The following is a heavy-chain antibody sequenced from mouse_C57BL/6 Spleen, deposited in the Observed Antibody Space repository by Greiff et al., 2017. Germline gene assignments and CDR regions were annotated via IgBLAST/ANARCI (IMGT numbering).Heavy chain of an antibody. V-gene: IGHV1-50*01. Sequence: QVQLQQPGAELVKPGASVKLSCKASGYTFTSYWMQWVKQRPGQGLEWIGEIDPSVSYTNYNQKFKGKATLTVDTSSSTACMQLSSLTSEDSAVYCCASSSASWFAYWGQGTLVTVSA. CDR1: GYTFTSYW. CDR2: IDPSVSYT. CDR3: ASSSASWFAY. J-gene: IGHJ3*01. D-gene: IGHD6-1*01.